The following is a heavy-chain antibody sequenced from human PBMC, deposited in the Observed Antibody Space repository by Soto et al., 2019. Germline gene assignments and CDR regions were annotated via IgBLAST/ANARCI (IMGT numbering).Heavy chain of an antibody. CDR1: GGTFSSYA. Sequence: SVKVSCKASGGTFSSYAISWVRQAPGQGLEWMGGIIPIFGTANYAQKFQGRVTITADESTSTAYMELSSLRSEDTAVYYCARDPRELRSDCFDPCGQRTLVTVSS. D-gene: IGHD3-3*01. CDR2: IIPIFGTA. CDR3: ARDPRELRSDCFDP. V-gene: IGHV1-69*13. J-gene: IGHJ5*02.